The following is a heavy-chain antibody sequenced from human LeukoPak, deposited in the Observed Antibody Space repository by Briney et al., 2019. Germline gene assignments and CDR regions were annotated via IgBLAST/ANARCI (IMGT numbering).Heavy chain of an antibody. D-gene: IGHD6-19*01. J-gene: IGHJ3*01. V-gene: IGHV3-66*01. CDR3: AALAVAGTENAFDF. CDR2: IYSGGST. Sequence: PGESLRLSCAVYGFTVSSNYMSWIRQAPGKGLEWVAVIYSGGSTYYAGSVKGRFTISRDKSKNPLYLQMNSLTAEDTALYYCAALAVAGTENAFDFWGQGTMVTVSS. CDR1: GFTVSSNY.